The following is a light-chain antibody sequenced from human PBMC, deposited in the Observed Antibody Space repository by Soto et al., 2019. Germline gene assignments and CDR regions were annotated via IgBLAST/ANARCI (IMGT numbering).Light chain of an antibody. Sequence: EIVLTQSPGTLSLSPGERATLSCRASQSISSSYLAWYQQKPGQAPRLLIYGASSRATGIPDRFSGSGSGTGFTLTISRLEPEDFAVYYCQQYGSSPPTYTFGQGTKLEIK. J-gene: IGKJ2*01. CDR1: QSISSSY. CDR2: GAS. CDR3: QQYGSSPPTYT. V-gene: IGKV3-20*01.